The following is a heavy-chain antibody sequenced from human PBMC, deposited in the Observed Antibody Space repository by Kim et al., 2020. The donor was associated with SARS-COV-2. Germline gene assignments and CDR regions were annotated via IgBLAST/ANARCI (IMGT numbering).Heavy chain of an antibody. Sequence: GGSLRLSCAASGFTFTTYSMNWVRQAPGKGLEWVSSINGRSNYLYYAGSVKGRFTISRDNAKNSLFLQMNSLRAEDTAVYYCVREDGIVGATSAFDIWG. J-gene: IGHJ3*02. CDR1: GFTFTTYS. V-gene: IGHV3-21*01. D-gene: IGHD1-26*01. CDR2: INGRSNYL. CDR3: VREDGIVGATSAFDI.